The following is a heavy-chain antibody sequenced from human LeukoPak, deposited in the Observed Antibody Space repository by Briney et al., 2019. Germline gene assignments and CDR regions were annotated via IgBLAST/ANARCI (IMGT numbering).Heavy chain of an antibody. V-gene: IGHV4-4*07. CDR2: IYTSGST. J-gene: IGHJ4*02. CDR1: GGSISSHF. D-gene: IGHD3-22*01. Sequence: SETLSLTCTVSGGSISSHFWSWIRQPAGKGLEWIGRIYTSGSTNYNPSLKSRVTMSVDTSKNQFSLKLTSVTAADTAVYYCARDLTDYYELDYWGQGTLVTVSS. CDR3: ARDLTDYYELDY.